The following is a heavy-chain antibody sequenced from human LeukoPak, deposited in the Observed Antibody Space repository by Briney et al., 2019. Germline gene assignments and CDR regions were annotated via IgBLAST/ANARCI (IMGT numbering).Heavy chain of an antibody. D-gene: IGHD3-10*01. CDR1: GYTFTNYA. CDR3: ARDYWLYGSGSYYNGYYYYMDV. V-gene: IGHV1-18*01. Sequence: ASVKVSCKASGYTFTNYAISWVRQAPGQGLEWVGWISAYNGNTNYAQKLQGRVTMTTDTSTSTAYMDLSSLRSDDPALYYCARDYWLYGSGSYYNGYYYYMDVWGKGNTVTISS. J-gene: IGHJ6*03. CDR2: ISAYNGNT.